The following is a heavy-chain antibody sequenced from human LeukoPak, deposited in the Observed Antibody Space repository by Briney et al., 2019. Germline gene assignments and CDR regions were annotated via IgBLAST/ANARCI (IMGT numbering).Heavy chain of an antibody. V-gene: IGHV4-61*02. D-gene: IGHD5-24*01. CDR1: GRSISSGSYY. J-gene: IGHJ4*02. CDR3: ARGRDGYNFLNRGEYYYFDY. Sequence: SETLSLACSVSGRSISSGSYYWGWLRQPAGKGLEWIGRFYTSGSTNYNPSLKSRVTISVDTSRNQFSLKLNSVTAADTAVYYCARGRDGYNFLNRGEYYYFDYWGQGTLVTVSS. CDR2: FYTSGST.